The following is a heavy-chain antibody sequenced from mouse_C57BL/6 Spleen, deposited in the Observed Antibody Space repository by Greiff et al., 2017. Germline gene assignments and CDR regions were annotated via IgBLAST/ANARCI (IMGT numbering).Heavy chain of an antibody. V-gene: IGHV1-53*01. CDR1: GYTFTSYW. CDR3: ARSDGSSPYWYFDV. CDR2: INPSNGGT. Sequence: VQLQQPGTELVKPGASVKLSCKASGYTFTSYWMHWVKQRPGQGLELIGNINPSNGGTNYNEKFKSKATLTVDKSSSTAYMQLSSLTSEDSAVYYCARSDGSSPYWYFDVWGTGTTVTVSS. D-gene: IGHD1-1*01. J-gene: IGHJ1*03.